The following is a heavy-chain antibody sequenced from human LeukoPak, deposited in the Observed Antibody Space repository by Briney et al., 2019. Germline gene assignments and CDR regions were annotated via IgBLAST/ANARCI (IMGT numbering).Heavy chain of an antibody. D-gene: IGHD5-24*01. CDR3: ARDLRDGYNLLDS. CDR1: GFTFSSYW. J-gene: IGHJ4*02. V-gene: IGHV3-7*01. Sequence: PGGSLRLSCAASGFTFSSYWMSWVRQAPGKGLEWVANIKQDGSKKYNVDSVKGRFTISRDNAKNSLYLQMNRLRAEDTALYYCARDLRDGYNLLDSWGQGTLVTVSS. CDR2: IKQDGSKK.